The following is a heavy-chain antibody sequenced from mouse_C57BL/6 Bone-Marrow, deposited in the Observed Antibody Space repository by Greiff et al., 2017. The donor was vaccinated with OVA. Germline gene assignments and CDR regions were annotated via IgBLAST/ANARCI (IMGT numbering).Heavy chain of an antibody. V-gene: IGHV5-4*01. CDR1: GFTFSSYA. J-gene: IGHJ1*03. CDR3: ARDLLITSNWYFDV. D-gene: IGHD1-1*01. Sequence: DVQLVESGGGLVKPGGSLKLSCAASGFTFSSYAMSWVRQTPEKRLEWVATISDGGSYTYYPDNVKGRFTISRDNAKNNLYLQMSHLKSEDTAMYYCARDLLITSNWYFDVWGTGTTVTVSS. CDR2: ISDGGSYT.